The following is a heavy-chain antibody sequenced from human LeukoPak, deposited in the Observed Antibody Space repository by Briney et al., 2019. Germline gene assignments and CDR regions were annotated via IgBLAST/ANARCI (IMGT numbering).Heavy chain of an antibody. Sequence: PGGSLRLSCAASGFTFSTYAMHWVRQTPGKGLEWVAVISSHGNDGFYADSVKGRFTISRDNSRNTLYLQMDSLRAEDTAVYYCTRDRGPMNDFDSWGQGTLVTVSS. J-gene: IGHJ4*02. D-gene: IGHD1-1*01. V-gene: IGHV3-30*01. CDR2: ISSHGNDG. CDR1: GFTFSTYA. CDR3: TRDRGPMNDFDS.